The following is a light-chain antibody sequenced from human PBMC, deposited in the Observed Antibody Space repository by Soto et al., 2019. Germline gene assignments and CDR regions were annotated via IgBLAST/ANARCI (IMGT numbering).Light chain of an antibody. CDR1: NTDVGGYNR. Sequence: QSALTQPASVSGSPGQSITISCTGTNTDVGGYNRVSWYQQHPGKAPKMLIFEVFNRPSGISDRFSGSKSGDTASLTISGLQAEDEDDYYCISYIPSTTTHWVFGGGTKLTVL. CDR3: ISYIPSTTTHWV. CDR2: EVF. J-gene: IGLJ3*02. V-gene: IGLV2-14*01.